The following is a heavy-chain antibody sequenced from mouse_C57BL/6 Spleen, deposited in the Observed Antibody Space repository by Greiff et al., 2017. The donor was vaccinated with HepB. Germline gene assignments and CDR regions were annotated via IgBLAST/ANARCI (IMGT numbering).Heavy chain of an antibody. CDR2: IDPETGGT. CDR3: TRNEVTTGFAY. D-gene: IGHD2-2*01. V-gene: IGHV1-15*01. Sequence: QVQLQQSGAELVRPGASVTLSCKASGYTFTDYEMHWVKQTPVHGLEWIGAIDPETGGTAYNQKFKGKAILTADKSSSTAYMELRSLTSEDAAVYYCTRNEVTTGFAYWGQGTLVTVSA. J-gene: IGHJ3*01. CDR1: GYTFTDYE.